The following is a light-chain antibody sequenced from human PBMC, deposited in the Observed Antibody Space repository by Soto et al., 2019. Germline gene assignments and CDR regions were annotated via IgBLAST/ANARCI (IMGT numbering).Light chain of an antibody. CDR3: QHYNSYSEA. CDR2: KAS. V-gene: IGKV1-5*03. Sequence: DTQMTQSPSTLSGSIGDRVTITCRASRSISNWVAWYQQKPGKAPKLLIYKASTLKSGVPSRFSGSGSGTEFTLTISSLQPDDFATYYCQHYNSYSEAFGQGTKVDIK. J-gene: IGKJ1*01. CDR1: RSISNW.